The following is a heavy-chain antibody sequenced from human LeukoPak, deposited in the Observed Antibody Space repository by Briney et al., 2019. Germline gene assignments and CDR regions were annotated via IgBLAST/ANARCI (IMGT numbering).Heavy chain of an antibody. CDR2: ISAYNGNT. CDR1: GYTFTSYG. Sequence: AASVKVSCKASGYTFTSYGISWVRQAPGQGLEWMGWISAYNGNTNYAQKFQGRVTMTRDMSTSTVYMELSSLRSEDTAVYYCARRGSIAVAGTSSYYYYMDVWGKGTTVTVSS. CDR3: ARRGSIAVAGTSSYYYYMDV. D-gene: IGHD6-19*01. V-gene: IGHV1-18*01. J-gene: IGHJ6*03.